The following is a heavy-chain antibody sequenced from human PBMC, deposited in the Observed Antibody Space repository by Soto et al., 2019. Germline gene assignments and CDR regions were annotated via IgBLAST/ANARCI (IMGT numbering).Heavy chain of an antibody. CDR1: GFIFSNVW. V-gene: IGHV3-15*01. CDR3: NTYGVGATNSWFDP. J-gene: IGHJ5*01. D-gene: IGHD1-26*01. Sequence: PVGSLRLSCAVSGFIFSNVWMNWVRQAPGKGLEWVGHIKSKSDDGTTDYAAPVKGRFTISRDDSKNTLYLEMNSLQSEDTALYYRNTYGVGATNSWFDPWGQGTLVTVSS. CDR2: IKSKSDDGTT.